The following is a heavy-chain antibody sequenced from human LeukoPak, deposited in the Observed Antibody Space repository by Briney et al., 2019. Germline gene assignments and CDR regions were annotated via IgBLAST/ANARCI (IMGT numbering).Heavy chain of an antibody. CDR1: GGSISSGGYY. V-gene: IGHV4-31*03. J-gene: IGHJ3*02. CDR2: IYHSGST. D-gene: IGHD2-15*01. Sequence: PSETLSLTCTVSGGSISSGGYYWSWIRQHPGKGLEWIGYIYHSGSTYYNPSLKSRVTISVDTSKNQFSLKLSSVTAADTAVYYCASRQISGLDAFDIWGQGTTVTVSS. CDR3: ASRQISGLDAFDI.